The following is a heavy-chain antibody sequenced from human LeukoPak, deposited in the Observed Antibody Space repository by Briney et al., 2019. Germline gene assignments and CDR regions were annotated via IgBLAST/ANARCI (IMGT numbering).Heavy chain of an antibody. CDR3: ARSFYYGSGSTFDY. V-gene: IGHV1-2*02. J-gene: IGHJ4*02. CDR2: INPNSGGT. Sequence: GASVKVSCKASGYTFTGYYMHWVRQAPGQGLEWMGWINPNSGGTNYAQKFQGRVTMTRDTSISTAYMELSRLRSDDTAVYYCARSFYYGSGSTFDYWGQGTPVTVSS. D-gene: IGHD3-10*01. CDR1: GYTFTGYY.